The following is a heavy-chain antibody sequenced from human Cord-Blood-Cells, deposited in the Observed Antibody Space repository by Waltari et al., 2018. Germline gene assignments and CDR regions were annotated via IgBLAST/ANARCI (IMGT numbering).Heavy chain of an antibody. CDR3: AKVGGLIAAAGIDY. V-gene: IGHV3-30*18. CDR1: GFTFSSYG. CDR2: ISYDGSNK. Sequence: QVQLVESGGGVVQPGRSLRLSCEASGFTFSSYGMPWVTPAPGKGLEWVAVISYDGSNKYYADSVKGRFTISRDNSKNTLYLQMNSLRAEDTAVYYCAKVGGLIAAAGIDYWGQGTLVTVSS. J-gene: IGHJ4*02. D-gene: IGHD6-13*01.